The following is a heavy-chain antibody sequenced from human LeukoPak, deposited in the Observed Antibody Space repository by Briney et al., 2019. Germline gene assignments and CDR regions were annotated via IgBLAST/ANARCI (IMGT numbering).Heavy chain of an antibody. CDR1: GFTFSSYA. CDR2: INWNGGST. D-gene: IGHD1-26*01. Sequence: GGSLRLSCAASGFTFSSYAMSWVRQAPGKGLEWVSGINWNGGSTGYADSVKGRFTISRDNAKNSLYLQMNSLRAEDTALYYCASGGIYYGAAFDFWGQGSLVTVSA. CDR3: ASGGIYYGAAFDF. J-gene: IGHJ4*02. V-gene: IGHV3-20*04.